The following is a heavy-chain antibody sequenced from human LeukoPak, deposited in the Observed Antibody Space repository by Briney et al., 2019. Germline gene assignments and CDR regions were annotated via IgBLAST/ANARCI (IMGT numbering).Heavy chain of an antibody. Sequence: GASVKVSCKVSGYRSTTYYIHWVRQAPGQGLEWMGIITPHSGATTYAQSFQDRVTMTRDMSTGTVYVELSSLTSEDTAVYYCARDHELWSLDYWGQGTLVIVSS. CDR3: ARDHELWSLDY. CDR2: ITPHSGAT. J-gene: IGHJ4*02. V-gene: IGHV1-46*01. D-gene: IGHD3-10*01. CDR1: GYRSTTYY.